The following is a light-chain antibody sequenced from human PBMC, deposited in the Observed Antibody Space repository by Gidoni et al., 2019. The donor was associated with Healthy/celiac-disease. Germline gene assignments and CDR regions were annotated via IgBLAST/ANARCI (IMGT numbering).Light chain of an antibody. V-gene: IGKV1-39*01. J-gene: IGKJ2*04. Sequence: IQMTQSPSSLSASVGDRVTITFRASQSISSYLNWYQQKPGKAPKLLIYAASSLQSGVPSRFSGSGSGTDFTLTISSLQPEDVATYYCQQSYSTPMCSFGQGTKLEIK. CDR2: AAS. CDR3: QQSYSTPMCS. CDR1: QSISSY.